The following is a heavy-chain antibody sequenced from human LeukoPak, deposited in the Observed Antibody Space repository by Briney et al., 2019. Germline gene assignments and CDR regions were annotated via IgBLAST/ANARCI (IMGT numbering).Heavy chain of an antibody. Sequence: PGGSLRLSCAASGFTFDDYGMSWVRQAPGKGLEWVSGINWNGGSTGYADSVKGRFTISRDNAKNPLYLQMNSLRDEDTALYYCARDTPYDSSGYNHWGQGTLVTVSS. D-gene: IGHD3-22*01. CDR2: INWNGGST. CDR1: GFTFDDYG. CDR3: ARDTPYDSSGYNH. J-gene: IGHJ5*02. V-gene: IGHV3-20*04.